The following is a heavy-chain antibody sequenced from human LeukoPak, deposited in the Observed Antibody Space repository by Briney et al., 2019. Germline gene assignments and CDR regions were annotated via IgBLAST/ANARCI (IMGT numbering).Heavy chain of an antibody. V-gene: IGHV4-38-2*02. D-gene: IGHD6-13*01. J-gene: IGHJ4*02. CDR1: GYSISSGYY. Sequence: SETLSLTCTVSGYSISSGYYWGWIRQPPGKGLEWIGSIYYSGSTYYNPSLKSRVTISVDTSKNQFSLKRSSVTAADTAVYYCARIAAAGTGWGQGTLVTVSS. CDR3: ARIAAAGTG. CDR2: IYYSGST.